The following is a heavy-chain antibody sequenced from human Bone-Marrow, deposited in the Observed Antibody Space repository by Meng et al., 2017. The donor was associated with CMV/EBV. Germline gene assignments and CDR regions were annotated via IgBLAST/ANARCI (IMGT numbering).Heavy chain of an antibody. Sequence: GGSLRLSCAASGFTFSSYAVHWVRQAPGKGLEWVSAISGSGGSTYYADSVKGRFTISRDNSKNTLYLQMNSLRAEDTAVYYCAKAPPGVLRFLEADYWGQGTLVTVSS. CDR2: ISGSGGST. D-gene: IGHD3-3*01. CDR3: AKAPPGVLRFLEADY. V-gene: IGHV3-23*01. J-gene: IGHJ4*02. CDR1: GFTFSSYA.